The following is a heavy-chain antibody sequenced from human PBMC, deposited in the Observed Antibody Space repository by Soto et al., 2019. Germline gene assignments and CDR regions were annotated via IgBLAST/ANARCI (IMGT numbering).Heavy chain of an antibody. CDR1: GFTFSTYA. D-gene: IGHD3-10*01. CDR3: AKGVTMVRADWFDP. CDR2: ISGSGVTT. V-gene: IGHV3-23*01. J-gene: IGHJ5*02. Sequence: GGSLRLSCAASGFTFSTYAMSWVRQAPGKGLECVSDISGSGVTTYYADSVKGRFTISRDNSKSTLYLQMDSLRAEDTAIYYCAKGVTMVRADWFDPWGQGTLVTVSS.